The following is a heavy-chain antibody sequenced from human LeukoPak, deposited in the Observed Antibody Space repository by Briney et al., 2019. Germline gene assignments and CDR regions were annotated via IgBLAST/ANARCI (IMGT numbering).Heavy chain of an antibody. Sequence: SQTLSLTCTVSGGSISSGSYYWSWIRQPAGKGLEWIGRIYTSGSTNYNPSLKSRVTISVDTSKNQFSLKLSSVTAADTAAYYCARGYYDRSGHFDYWGQGTLVTVSS. CDR3: ARGYYDRSGHFDY. J-gene: IGHJ4*02. D-gene: IGHD3-22*01. CDR1: GGSISSGSYY. V-gene: IGHV4-61*02. CDR2: IYTSGST.